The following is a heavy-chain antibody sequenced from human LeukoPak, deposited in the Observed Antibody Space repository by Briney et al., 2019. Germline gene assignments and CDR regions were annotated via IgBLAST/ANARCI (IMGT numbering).Heavy chain of an antibody. Sequence: SVKVSCKGSGGTFRNWALSRVRQAPGQGLEWMGGIIPVYGTLKYGQTFQGRVTITADEFTSTVYMELSGLRSEDTAVYFCARAREVVPANFYYGLDVWGQGTTVTVSS. CDR2: IIPVYGTL. V-gene: IGHV1-69*13. D-gene: IGHD2-21*01. CDR3: ARAREVVPANFYYGLDV. CDR1: GGTFRNWA. J-gene: IGHJ6*02.